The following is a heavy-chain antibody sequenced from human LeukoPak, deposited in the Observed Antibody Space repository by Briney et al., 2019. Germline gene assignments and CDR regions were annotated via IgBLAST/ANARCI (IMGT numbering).Heavy chain of an antibody. CDR3: ARRFGGYSYGSSYYYMAV. CDR2: INHSGST. CDR1: GVSFSGYY. V-gene: IGHV4-34*01. J-gene: IGHJ6*03. D-gene: IGHD5-18*01. Sequence: SETLCLTCAVYGVSFSGYYWSWIRQPPGKGLEWIGEINHSGSTNYNPSLKRRVNISVDTPKTQSSLKLSSVTAADTAVYYCARRFGGYSYGSSYYYMAVWGKRTTVTLPS.